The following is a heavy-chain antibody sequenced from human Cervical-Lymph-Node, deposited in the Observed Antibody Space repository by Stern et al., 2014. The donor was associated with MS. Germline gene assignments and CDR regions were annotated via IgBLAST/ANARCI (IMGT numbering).Heavy chain of an antibody. D-gene: IGHD2-15*01. Sequence: QLQLQESDSRLVKPSQTLSLTCAVSAGSVGRGGYSWNWIRQPAGKGLAWIGSSYVAGTTYSNPSFQSRVTISVDRSKSQFYLNLSSLTAADTAVYYCARGHCSGGTCYFDSWGQGTLVTVSS. CDR1: AGSVGRGGYS. CDR3: ARGHCSGGTCYFDS. J-gene: IGHJ4*01. CDR2: SYVAGTT. V-gene: IGHV4-30-2*01.